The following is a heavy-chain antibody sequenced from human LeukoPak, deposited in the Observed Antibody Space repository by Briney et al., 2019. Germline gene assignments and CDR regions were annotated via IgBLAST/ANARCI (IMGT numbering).Heavy chain of an antibody. D-gene: IGHD3-22*01. CDR1: GFTFSSYG. Sequence: GGSLRLSCAASGFTFSSYGMHWVRQAPGKGLEWVAVISYDGSNKYYADSVKGRFTISRDNSKNTLYLQMNSLRAEDTAVYYCAKDSAPRDYDSSGYPGKNWFDPGGQGTLVTVSS. J-gene: IGHJ5*02. CDR3: AKDSAPRDYDSSGYPGKNWFDP. V-gene: IGHV3-30*18. CDR2: ISYDGSNK.